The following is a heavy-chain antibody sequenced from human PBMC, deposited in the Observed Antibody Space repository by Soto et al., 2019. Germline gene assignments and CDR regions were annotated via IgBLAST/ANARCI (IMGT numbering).Heavy chain of an antibody. Sequence: GGSLRLSCSGSGFSFRGDAVHWVRQAPGKGLEDVSVISSNGGSTDYADSVKGRFTISRDNFKNTLYLQMSSLRVEDTAVYYYEVRGSAFDIWGQGTMVTVS. J-gene: IGHJ3*02. CDR1: GFSFRGDA. CDR2: ISSNGGST. CDR3: EVRGSAFDI. V-gene: IGHV3-64D*08. D-gene: IGHD3-10*01.